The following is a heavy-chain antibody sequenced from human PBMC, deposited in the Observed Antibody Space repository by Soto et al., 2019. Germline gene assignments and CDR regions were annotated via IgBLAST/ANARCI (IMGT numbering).Heavy chain of an antibody. CDR3: ASSGPAVLPGFYYPDMDV. J-gene: IGHJ6*01. CDR1: GGSFSGYY. V-gene: IGHV4-34*01. Sequence: PSETLSLTGSIYGGSFSGYYWSWIRQPPGKGLEWIVEINHSGNTNYNPSLKSRVTISVDTSNNQFPLKLNSVTAADTAVYYCASSGPAVLPGFYYPDMDVWGQGTTVTVS. D-gene: IGHD2-2*01. CDR2: INHSGNT.